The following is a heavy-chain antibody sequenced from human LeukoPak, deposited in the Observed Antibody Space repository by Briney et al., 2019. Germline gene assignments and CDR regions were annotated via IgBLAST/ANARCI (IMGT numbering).Heavy chain of an antibody. V-gene: IGHV7-4-1*02. CDR3: ARDSGERGSGSYLIAY. CDR2: INTNTGNP. J-gene: IGHJ4*02. Sequence: ASVKVSCKASGYTFTSYAINWVRQAPGQGLEWMGWINTNTGNPTFAQGFTGRFVFSLDTSVSTAYLQITSLKAEDTAVYYCARDSGERGSGSYLIAYWGQGTLVTVSS. D-gene: IGHD3-10*01. CDR1: GYTFTSYA.